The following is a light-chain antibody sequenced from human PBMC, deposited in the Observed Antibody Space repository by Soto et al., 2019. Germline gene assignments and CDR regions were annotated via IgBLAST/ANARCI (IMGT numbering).Light chain of an antibody. J-gene: IGLJ1*01. V-gene: IGLV2-23*01. CDR2: EGS. Sequence: DLTKAASVTGLPGQSITISCTRTSSDVGSYNLVSWYQQHPGKAPKLMIYEGSKRPSGVSNRFSGSKSGNTASLTISGLQAEDEADYYCCSYAGSSTYVFGTGTKVTVL. CDR3: CSYAGSSTYV. CDR1: SSDVGSYNL.